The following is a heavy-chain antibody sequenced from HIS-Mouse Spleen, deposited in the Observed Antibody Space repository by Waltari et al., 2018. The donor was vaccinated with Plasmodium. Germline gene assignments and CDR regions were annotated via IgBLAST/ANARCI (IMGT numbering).Heavy chain of an antibody. V-gene: IGHV1-2*02. J-gene: IGHJ1*01. CDR2: NNPNRGGT. CDR1: GYTFTGYY. D-gene: IGHD6-13*01. Sequence: QVQLVQSGAEVKKPGASVKVSCKASGYTFTGYYMHWVRQAPGQGLEWMGSNNPNRGGTNDAQKFQGRVTRTRDTSISTAYMERSRLRSDDTAVYYCARVLGYKAAAGTFVEYFQHWGQGTLVTVSS. CDR3: ARVLGYKAAAGTFVEYFQH.